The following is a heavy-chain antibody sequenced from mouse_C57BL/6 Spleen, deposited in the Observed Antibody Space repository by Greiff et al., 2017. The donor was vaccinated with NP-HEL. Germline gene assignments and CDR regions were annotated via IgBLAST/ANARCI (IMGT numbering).Heavy chain of an antibody. Sequence: EVHLVESGPGLVKPSQSLSLTCSVTGYSITSGYYWNWIRQFPGNKLEWMGYISYDGSHNYNPSLKNRISITRDTSKNQFFLKLNSVTTEDTATYYCAFDGYYVEGLGYWGQGTTLTVSS. CDR3: AFDGYYVEGLGY. J-gene: IGHJ2*01. D-gene: IGHD2-3*01. CDR1: GYSITSGYY. CDR2: ISYDGSH. V-gene: IGHV3-6*01.